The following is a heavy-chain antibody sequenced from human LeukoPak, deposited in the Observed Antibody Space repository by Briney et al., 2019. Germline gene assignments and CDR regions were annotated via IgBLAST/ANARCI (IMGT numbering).Heavy chain of an antibody. Sequence: SATLSLTCSVSGDSIRTNNYFWGWIRQPPGMGLELIGSISYNGITYYNPSLKSRDSVSVDPPKKQFSLNLNSVTAADTAIYYCERRRGHNWDMGNWFDPWGQGTLVTVSS. CDR3: ERRRGHNWDMGNWFDP. CDR1: GDSIRTNNYF. D-gene: IGHD1-1*01. CDR2: ISYNGIT. J-gene: IGHJ5*02. V-gene: IGHV4-39*01.